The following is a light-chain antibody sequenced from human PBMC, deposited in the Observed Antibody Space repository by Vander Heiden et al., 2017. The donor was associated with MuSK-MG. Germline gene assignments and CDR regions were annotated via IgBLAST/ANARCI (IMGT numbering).Light chain of an antibody. CDR1: QSVSSY. CDR2: DAS. J-gene: IGKJ4*01. Sequence: EIVLTQSPATLSLSPGERATLSCRASQSVSSYLAWYQQKPGQAPRLLIYDASNRATGIQARFSGSGYGTDFTLTISSLEPEDFAVYYCQQRSNWHPGLTFGGGTKVEIK. V-gene: IGKV3-11*01. CDR3: QQRSNWHPGLT.